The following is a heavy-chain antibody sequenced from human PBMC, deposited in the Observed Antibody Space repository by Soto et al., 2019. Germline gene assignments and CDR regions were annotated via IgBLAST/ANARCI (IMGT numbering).Heavy chain of an antibody. J-gene: IGHJ4*02. CDR1: AGTFDSYT. CDR3: ATNYGSGSTHFDH. Sequence: QVQLVQSRAEVKQPGSSVKVSCSASAGTFDSYTISWVRQVPGQGLEWMGRIIPMLRMANFAQNFQGRVTMNADESTSTAYMVLSSLRSVDTAVYFCATNYGSGSTHFDHWGQGTPVTVTS. CDR2: IIPMLRMA. V-gene: IGHV1-69*02. D-gene: IGHD3-10*01.